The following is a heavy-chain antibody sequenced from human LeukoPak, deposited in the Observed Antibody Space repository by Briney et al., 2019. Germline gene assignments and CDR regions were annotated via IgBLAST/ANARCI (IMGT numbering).Heavy chain of an antibody. CDR1: GFTFGDYA. J-gene: IGHJ4*02. V-gene: IGHV3-49*04. Sequence: GGSLRLSCTASGFTFGDYAMSWVRQAPGKGLEWVGFIRSKAYGGTTEYAASVKGRFTISRDDSKSIAYLQMNSLKTEDTAVYYCTRDGAGSSWYYFDYWGQGTLVTVSS. D-gene: IGHD6-13*01. CDR2: IRSKAYGGTT. CDR3: TRDGAGSSWYYFDY.